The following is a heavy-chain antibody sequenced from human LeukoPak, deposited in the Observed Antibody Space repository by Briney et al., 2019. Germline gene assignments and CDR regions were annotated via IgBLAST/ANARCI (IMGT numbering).Heavy chain of an antibody. CDR1: GYTFTGYY. V-gene: IGHV1-2*02. CDR3: ARPYYYDSSGYSHGY. D-gene: IGHD3-22*01. J-gene: IGHJ4*02. CDR2: INPNSGGT. Sequence: ASVKVSCKASGYTFTGYYIHWVRQAPGQGLEWMGWINPNSGGTNYAQKFQGRVTMTRDTSISTAYMELSRLRSDDTAVYYCARPYYYDSSGYSHGYWGQGTLVTVSS.